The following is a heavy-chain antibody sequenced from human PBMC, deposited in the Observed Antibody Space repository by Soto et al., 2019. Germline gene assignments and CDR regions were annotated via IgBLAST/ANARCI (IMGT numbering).Heavy chain of an antibody. Sequence: SETLSLTSTVSGGSISSSSYYWGWIRQPPGKGLEWIGSIYYSGSTYYNPSLKSRVTISVDTSKNQLSLKLSSVTAADTAVYYCARIPAKYYDILTGYYDYYGMDVWGQGTTVTVSS. V-gene: IGHV4-39*01. CDR2: IYYSGST. J-gene: IGHJ6*02. D-gene: IGHD3-9*01. CDR1: GGSISSSSYY. CDR3: ARIPAKYYDILTGYYDYYGMDV.